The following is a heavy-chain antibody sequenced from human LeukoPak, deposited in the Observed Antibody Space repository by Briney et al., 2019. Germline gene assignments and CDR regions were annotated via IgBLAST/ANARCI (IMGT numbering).Heavy chain of an antibody. J-gene: IGHJ4*02. D-gene: IGHD3-3*01. CDR3: ARHDDFLSAYNY. Sequence: PSETLSLTCAVSGGSINSDCWWTWVRQSPGKGLEWIGEIYHTGSVNYNLSLESRVTISRDRSKNQFSLMLRSVTAADTAVYYCARHDDFLSAYNYWGQGILVTVSS. CDR2: IYHTGSV. CDR1: GGSINSDCW. V-gene: IGHV4-4*02.